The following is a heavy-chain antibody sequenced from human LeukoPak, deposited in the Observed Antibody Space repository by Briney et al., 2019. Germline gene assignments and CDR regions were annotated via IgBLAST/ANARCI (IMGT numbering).Heavy chain of an antibody. CDR2: ISGSGGST. J-gene: IGHJ3*02. V-gene: IGHV3-23*01. D-gene: IGHD3-22*01. Sequence: GGSLRLSCAASGFTFSSYAMSWVRQAPGKGLEWVSAISGSGGSTYYADSVKGRFTISKDNSKNTLYLQMNSLRAEDTAVYYCANLYYYDSSGYWFDIWGQGTMVTVSS. CDR1: GFTFSSYA. CDR3: ANLYYYDSSGYWFDI.